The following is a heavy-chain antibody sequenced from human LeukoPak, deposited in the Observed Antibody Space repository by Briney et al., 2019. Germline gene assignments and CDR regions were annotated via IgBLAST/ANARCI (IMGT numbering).Heavy chain of an antibody. V-gene: IGHV1-69*13. CDR2: IIPIFGTA. CDR3: ARLGNTYYYDSSGYEY. CDR1: GGTFSSYA. J-gene: IGHJ4*02. D-gene: IGHD3-22*01. Sequence: GASVKVSCKASGGTFSSYAISWVRQAPGQGLEWMGGIIPIFGTANYAQKFQGRVTITADESTSTAYMELSSLRSEDTAVYYCARLGNTYYYDSSGYEYWGQGTLVTVSS.